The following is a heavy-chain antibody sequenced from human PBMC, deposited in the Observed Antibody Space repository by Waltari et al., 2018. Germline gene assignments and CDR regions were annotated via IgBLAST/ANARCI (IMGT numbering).Heavy chain of an antibody. CDR2: VQHDGTEK. Sequence: EVQLAESGGGLVQPGGSLRRSCADYGLPCSNFGMNWLRQAPGKGLEWVANVQHDGTEKYYLDSVKGRFTISRDNAKSSLYLQMDSLRAEDTAIYYCARDGRGVNSQFNLFDLWGQGLQVTVSS. V-gene: IGHV3-7*01. CDR1: GLPCSNFG. D-gene: IGHD2-8*01. J-gene: IGHJ5*02. CDR3: ARDGRGVNSQFNLFDL.